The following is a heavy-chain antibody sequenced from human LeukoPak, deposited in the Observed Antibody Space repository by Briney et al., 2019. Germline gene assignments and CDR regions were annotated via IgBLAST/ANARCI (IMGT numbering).Heavy chain of an antibody. CDR3: AREGYYYGSESQQVDAFDV. CDR2: ISYDASTE. V-gene: IGHV3-30*04. J-gene: IGHJ3*01. Sequence: SGVSLSLNSAASAFTCSSFAMHWVRQAPGQGLQWVTFISYDASTEYYADSVKGRITISRDNSKNTLYLQTNTLVADDTAVYYCAREGYYYGSESQQVDAFDVWGQGTMVTVS. D-gene: IGHD3-10*01. CDR1: AFTCSSFA.